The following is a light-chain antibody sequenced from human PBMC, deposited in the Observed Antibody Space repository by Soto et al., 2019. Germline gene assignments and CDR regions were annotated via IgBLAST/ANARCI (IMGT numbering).Light chain of an antibody. Sequence: QSVPTQPPAASGTPGQRVTISCSGSNSNIGSDSVFWYQQLPGTAPKLLIFIDNQRPSGVPDRFSGSKSGTSASLAISGLRSEDEADYYCAAWDDSLNGWVFGGGTKLTVL. CDR1: NSNIGSDS. CDR3: AAWDDSLNGWV. V-gene: IGLV1-47*01. J-gene: IGLJ3*02. CDR2: IDN.